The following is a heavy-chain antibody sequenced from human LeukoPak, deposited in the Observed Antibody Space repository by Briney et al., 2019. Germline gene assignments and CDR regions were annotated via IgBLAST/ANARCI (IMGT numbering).Heavy chain of an antibody. CDR2: IYYSGST. CDR1: GGSISSSSYY. D-gene: IGHD3-22*01. CDR3: ERYYYDSSGYLFDY. Sequence: SETLSLTCTVSGGSISSSSYYWGWIRQPPGKGLEWIGSIYYSGSTYYNPSLKSRVTISVDTSKNQFSLKLSAVTAADAAVYYCERYYYDSSGYLFDYWGQGTLVTVSS. V-gene: IGHV4-39*01. J-gene: IGHJ4*02.